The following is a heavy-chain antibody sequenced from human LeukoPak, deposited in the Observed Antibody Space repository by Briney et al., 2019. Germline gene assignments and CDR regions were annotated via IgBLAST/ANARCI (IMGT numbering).Heavy chain of an antibody. CDR1: GFTFSSYS. D-gene: IGHD3-10*01. CDR3: ATDFEVRGVPVYYFDY. J-gene: IGHJ4*02. V-gene: IGHV3-48*01. Sequence: GGSLRLSCAASGFTFSSYSMNWVRQAPGKGLEWVSYISSSSSTIYYADSVKGRFTISRDNAKNSLYLQMNSLRAEDTAVYYCATDFEVRGVPVYYFDYWGQGTLVTVSS. CDR2: ISSSSSTI.